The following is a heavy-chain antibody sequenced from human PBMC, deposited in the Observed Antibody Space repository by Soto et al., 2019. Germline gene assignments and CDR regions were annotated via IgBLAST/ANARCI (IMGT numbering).Heavy chain of an antibody. D-gene: IGHD3-10*01. CDR1: GGTFSSYA. Sequence: SVKVSCKASGGTFSSYAISWVRQAPGQGLEWMGGIIPIFGTANYAQKFQGRVTITADESTSTAYMELSSLRSEDTAVYYCARDGRYGSGSFDYWGQGTLVTVSS. CDR2: IIPIFGTA. V-gene: IGHV1-69*13. CDR3: ARDGRYGSGSFDY. J-gene: IGHJ4*02.